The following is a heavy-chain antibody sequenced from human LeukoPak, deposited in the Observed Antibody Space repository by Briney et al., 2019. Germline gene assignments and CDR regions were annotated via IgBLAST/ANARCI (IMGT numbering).Heavy chain of an antibody. CDR1: GFTFSSFW. Sequence: GGSLRLSCAASGFTFSSFWMSWVRQAPGKGLECVANIKHDGSDKNYVHSVKGRLTISRDNSKNTMYLQMNSLRAEDTAVYYCAKVVYCSSTSCGPTDYWGQGTLVTVSS. CDR3: AKVVYCSSTSCGPTDY. J-gene: IGHJ4*02. V-gene: IGHV3-7*01. CDR2: IKHDGSDK. D-gene: IGHD2-2*01.